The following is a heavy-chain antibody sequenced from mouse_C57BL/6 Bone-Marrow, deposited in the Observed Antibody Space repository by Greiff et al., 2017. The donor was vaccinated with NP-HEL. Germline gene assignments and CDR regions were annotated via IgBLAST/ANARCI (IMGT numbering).Heavy chain of an antibody. CDR1: GYTFTDYY. Sequence: EVKLVESGPVLVKPGASVKMSCKASGYTFTDYYMNWVKQSHGKSLEWIGVINPYNGGTSYNQKFKGKATLTVDKSSSTAYMELNSLTSEDSAVYYCARYQLLRWGPPDYWGQGTTLTVSS. V-gene: IGHV1-19*01. J-gene: IGHJ2*01. D-gene: IGHD1-1*01. CDR3: ARYQLLRWGPPDY. CDR2: INPYNGGT.